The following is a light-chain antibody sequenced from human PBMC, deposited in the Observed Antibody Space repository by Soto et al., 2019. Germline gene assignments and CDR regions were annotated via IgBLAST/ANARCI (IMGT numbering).Light chain of an antibody. J-gene: IGKJ1*01. Sequence: EIVLTQSPGTLSLSPGERATLSCRASQSVSSSYLVWYQQKPGQAPRLLIYAASSRATGIPDRFSGSGSGTDFTLTISGLEPEDFAVYYCQLYGSSPRTFGQGTKVDIK. CDR2: AAS. CDR3: QLYGSSPRT. CDR1: QSVSSSY. V-gene: IGKV3-20*01.